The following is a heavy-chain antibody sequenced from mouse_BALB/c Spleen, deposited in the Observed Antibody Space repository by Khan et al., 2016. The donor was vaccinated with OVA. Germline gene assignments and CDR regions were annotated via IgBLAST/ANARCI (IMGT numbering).Heavy chain of an antibody. Sequence: VQLQQSGAELANPGASVKMSCKASGYTFTSSWIHWVKQRPGQGLEWIGYIYPSTGYTEYNQKFKDKATLTTDKSSSTAYMQLSSLTSEDSAVYYCTRRGRFGIFVYWGQGTLVTVSA. J-gene: IGHJ3*01. CDR3: TRRGRFGIFVY. V-gene: IGHV1-7*01. CDR1: GYTFTSSW. CDR2: IYPSTGYT. D-gene: IGHD1-1*01.